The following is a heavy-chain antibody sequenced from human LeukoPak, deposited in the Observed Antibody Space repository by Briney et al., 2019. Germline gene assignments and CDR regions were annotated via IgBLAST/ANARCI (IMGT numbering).Heavy chain of an antibody. CDR3: ARAWPNRYGSGSYYDH. CDR2: INVGNGNT. V-gene: IGHV1-3*01. CDR1: GYTFTSYA. D-gene: IGHD3-10*01. Sequence: GASVKVSCKASGYTFTSYAMHWVRQAPGQGLEWMGWINVGNGNTKYSPKFQGRVTITRDTSASTAYMELSSLRSEDTAVYHCARAWPNRYGSGSYYDHWGQGALVTVSS. J-gene: IGHJ4*02.